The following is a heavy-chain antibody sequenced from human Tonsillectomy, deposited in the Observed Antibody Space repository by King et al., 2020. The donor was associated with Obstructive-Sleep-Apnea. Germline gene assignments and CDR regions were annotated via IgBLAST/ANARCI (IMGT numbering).Heavy chain of an antibody. CDR3: AKPLGVAPDY. CDR1: GFTFSTYG. Sequence: VQLVESGGGVVQPGRSLRLSCAASGFTFSTYGMHWVRQAPGKGLEWVAVISYDGSSKYYGDSVKGRFTVSRDNSKNTLYLQVHSLRAEDTGVYYCAKPLGVAPDYWGQGTLVTVSS. V-gene: IGHV3-30*18. CDR2: ISYDGSSK. J-gene: IGHJ4*02. D-gene: IGHD3-3*01.